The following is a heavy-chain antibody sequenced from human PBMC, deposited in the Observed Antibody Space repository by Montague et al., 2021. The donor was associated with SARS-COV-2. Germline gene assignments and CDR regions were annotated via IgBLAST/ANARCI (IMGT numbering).Heavy chain of an antibody. D-gene: IGHD3-10*01. Sequence: TLSLTCTVSGGSISSGSHYWSWIRQPAGKGLEWIGRIYTSGSTNYNPSLKSRVTISVDTSKNQFSLKLSSVTAADTAVYFCARWAALIYYYGLDVWGRGTTVTVSS. CDR2: IYTSGST. J-gene: IGHJ6*02. CDR1: GGSISSGSHY. V-gene: IGHV4-61*02. CDR3: ARWAALIYYYGLDV.